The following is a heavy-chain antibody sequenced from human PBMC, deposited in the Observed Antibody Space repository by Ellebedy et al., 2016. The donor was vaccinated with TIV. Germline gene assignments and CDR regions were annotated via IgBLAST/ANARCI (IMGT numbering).Heavy chain of an antibody. Sequence: GESLKISXAASGFTFSSYSMNWVRQAPGKGLEWVSSISSSSSYIYYADSVKGRFTISRDNAKNSLYLQMNSLRAEDTAVYYCARAYTPIRADAFDIWGQGTMVTVSS. V-gene: IGHV3-21*01. CDR2: ISSSSSYI. J-gene: IGHJ3*02. CDR1: GFTFSSYS. D-gene: IGHD3-9*01. CDR3: ARAYTPIRADAFDI.